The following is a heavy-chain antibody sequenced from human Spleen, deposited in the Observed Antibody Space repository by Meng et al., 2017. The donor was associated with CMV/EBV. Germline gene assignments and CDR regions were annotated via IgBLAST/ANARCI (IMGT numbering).Heavy chain of an antibody. D-gene: IGHD2-2*01. CDR1: GGSFSGYY. J-gene: IGHJ1*01. V-gene: IGHV4-34*01. CDR3: ARAARYCSSTSCSDIPEYFQH. Sequence: SETLSLTCAVYGGSFSGYYWSWIRQPPGKGLEWIGEINHSGSTNYNPSLKSRVTISVDTSKNHFSLKLSSVTAADTAVYYCARAARYCSSTSCSDIPEYFQHWGQGTQVTVSS. CDR2: INHSGST.